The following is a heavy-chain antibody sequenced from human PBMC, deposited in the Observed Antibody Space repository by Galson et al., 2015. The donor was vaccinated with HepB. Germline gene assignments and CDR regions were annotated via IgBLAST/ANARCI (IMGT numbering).Heavy chain of an antibody. D-gene: IGHD3-9*01. J-gene: IGHJ4*02. CDR3: ARGAGERLRYFDWVPTGPFDY. V-gene: IGHV3-66*01. CDR2: IYSGGST. CDR1: GFTVSSNY. Sequence: SLRLSCAASGFTVSSNYMSWVRQAPGKGLEWVSVIYSGGSTYYADSVKSRFTISRDNSKNTLYLQMNSLRAEDTAVYYCARGAGERLRYFDWVPTGPFDYWGQGTLVTGSS.